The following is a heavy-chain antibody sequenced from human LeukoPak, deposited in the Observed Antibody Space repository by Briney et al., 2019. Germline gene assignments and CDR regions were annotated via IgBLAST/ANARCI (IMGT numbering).Heavy chain of an antibody. CDR1: GFTFSSYA. V-gene: IGHV3-30*14. CDR3: ARVGIVVVVAATPGAFDI. J-gene: IGHJ3*02. D-gene: IGHD2-15*01. Sequence: GGSLRLSCAASGFTFSSYAMHWVRQAPGKGLEWVAVISYDGSNKYYADSVKGRFTISRDNSKNTLYLQMNSLRAEDTAVYYCARVGIVVVVAATPGAFDIWGQGTMVTVSS. CDR2: ISYDGSNK.